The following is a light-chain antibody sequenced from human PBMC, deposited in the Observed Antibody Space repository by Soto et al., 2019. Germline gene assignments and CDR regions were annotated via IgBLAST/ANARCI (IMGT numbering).Light chain of an antibody. V-gene: IGKV1-39*01. CDR3: QQSYSPPLT. Sequence: DLQMTQSPSSLSASVEDKVTITCRASRDISDYLNWFQHKPGRAPKLLIYAASTLQVGVPTRFRGSGSASGTHYTLTITSLQPEDSATYYCQQSYSPPLTFGGGTRVEI. CDR1: RDISDY. CDR2: AAS. J-gene: IGKJ4*01.